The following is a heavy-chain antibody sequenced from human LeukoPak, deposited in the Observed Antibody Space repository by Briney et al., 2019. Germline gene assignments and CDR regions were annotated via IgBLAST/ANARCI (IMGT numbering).Heavy chain of an antibody. D-gene: IGHD3-10*01. CDR1: GFTFTSYA. Sequence: GGSLTLSCAASGFTFTSYAMTWVRQAPGRGVDWVSTISGRDGSTYYADSVRGRFTISRDNSKNTLYMQMNSLRAEDTAVYHCAKDRVIRGIMGRFDYWGQGTLVTVSS. CDR3: AKDRVIRGIMGRFDY. CDR2: ISGRDGST. J-gene: IGHJ4*02. V-gene: IGHV3-23*01.